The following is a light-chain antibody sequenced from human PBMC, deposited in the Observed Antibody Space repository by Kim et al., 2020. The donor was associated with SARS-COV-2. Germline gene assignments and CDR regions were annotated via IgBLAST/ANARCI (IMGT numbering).Light chain of an antibody. CDR3: QQDNNWPPT. CDR1: QSVSSN. CDR2: GAS. Sequence: VAHGELAPLSCSASQSVSSNLAWYQQKPGQAPRLLIYGASTRATGIPARFSGSGSGTEFTLTISSLQSEDFAVYYCQQDNNWPPTFGQGTKVDIK. V-gene: IGKV3-15*01. J-gene: IGKJ1*01.